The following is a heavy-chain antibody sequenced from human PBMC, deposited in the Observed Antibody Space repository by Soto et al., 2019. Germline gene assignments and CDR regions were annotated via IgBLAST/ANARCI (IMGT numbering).Heavy chain of an antibody. V-gene: IGHV4-59*08. CDR1: GGSISSKY. Sequence: QVQLQESGPGLVKPSETLSLTCTVSGGSISSKYWSWIRQPPGKGLEWIGYIYYNVRTNYKPSLKSRVTISVDTSRNQFSLKLNSVTAADTAVYYCARLRWATISEAGSFDYWGQGILVTVSS. CDR3: ARLRWATISEAGSFDY. D-gene: IGHD6-13*01. CDR2: IYYNVRT. J-gene: IGHJ4*02.